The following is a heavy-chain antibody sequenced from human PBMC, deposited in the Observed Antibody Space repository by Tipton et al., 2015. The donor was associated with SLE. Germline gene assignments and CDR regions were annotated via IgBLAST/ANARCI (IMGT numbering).Heavy chain of an antibody. J-gene: IGHJ4*02. CDR1: GGSISSSNW. V-gene: IGHV4-4*02. CDR2: IYHSGST. Sequence: GLVKPSGTLSLTCAVSGGSISSSNWWSWVRQPPGKGLEWIGEIYHSGSTNYNPSLKSRVTISVDTSKNQFSLKLSSVTAADTALYYCARAHQENGDFSLYYFDYWGQGTLVTVSS. CDR3: ARAHQENGDFSLYYFDY. D-gene: IGHD4-17*01.